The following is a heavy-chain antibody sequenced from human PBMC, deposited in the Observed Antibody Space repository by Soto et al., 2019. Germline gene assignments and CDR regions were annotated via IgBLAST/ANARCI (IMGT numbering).Heavy chain of an antibody. V-gene: IGHV1-3*01. J-gene: IGHJ5*02. CDR1: GYTFTSYA. D-gene: IGHD3-10*01. Sequence: AASVKVSCKASGYTFTSYAMHWVRQAPGQRLEWMGWINAGNGNTKYSQKFQGRVTITRDTSASTAYMELSSLRSEDTAVYYCARAPYYGSGSYSWFDPWGQGTLVTVSS. CDR2: INAGNGNT. CDR3: ARAPYYGSGSYSWFDP.